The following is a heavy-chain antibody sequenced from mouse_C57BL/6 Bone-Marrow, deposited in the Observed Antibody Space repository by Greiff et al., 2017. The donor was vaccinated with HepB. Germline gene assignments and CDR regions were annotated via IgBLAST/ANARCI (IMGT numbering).Heavy chain of an antibody. Sequence: LQQSGAELVRPGASVKLSCTASGFNIKDDYMHWVKQRPEQGLEWIGWIDPENGDTEYASKFQGKATITADTSSNTAYLQLSSLTSEDTAVYYCTTSYGSSYWYFDVWGTGTTVTVSS. J-gene: IGHJ1*03. CDR2: IDPENGDT. CDR1: GFNIKDDY. V-gene: IGHV14-4*01. D-gene: IGHD1-1*01. CDR3: TTSYGSSYWYFDV.